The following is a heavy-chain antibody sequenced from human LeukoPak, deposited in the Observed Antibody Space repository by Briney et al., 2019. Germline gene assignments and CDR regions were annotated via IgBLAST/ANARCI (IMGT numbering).Heavy chain of an antibody. CDR2: IYYSGST. CDR1: GGSISSYY. J-gene: IGHJ4*02. D-gene: IGHD2-21*02. CDR3: ARSYCGGDCYSEALDY. Sequence: PSETLSLTCTVSGGSISSYYWSWIRQPPGKGLEWIGYIYYSGSTNYNPSLKSRVTISVDTSKNQFSLKLSSVTAADTAVYYCARSYCGGDCYSEALDYWGQGTLVTVSS. V-gene: IGHV4-59*01.